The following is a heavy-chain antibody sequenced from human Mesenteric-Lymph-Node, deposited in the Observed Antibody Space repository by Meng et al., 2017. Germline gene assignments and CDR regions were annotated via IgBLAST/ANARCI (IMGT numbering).Heavy chain of an antibody. J-gene: IGHJ6*02. Sequence: SETLSLTCAVYGGSFSGYYWSWIRQPPGKGLEWIGEINHSGSTNYNPSLKSRATISVDTSKNQFSLKLSSVTAAGTAVYYCARGRTQRYAYYYYYGMDVWGQGTTVTVSS. CDR3: ARGRTQRYAYYYYYGMDV. V-gene: IGHV4-34*01. CDR1: GGSFSGYY. CDR2: INHSGST. D-gene: IGHD1-1*01.